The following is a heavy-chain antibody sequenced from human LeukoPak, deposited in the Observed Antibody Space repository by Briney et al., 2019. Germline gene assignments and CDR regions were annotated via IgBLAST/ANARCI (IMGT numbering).Heavy chain of an antibody. CDR2: INTNTGNP. CDR3: ASSPHFGYGTYNWFDP. V-gene: IGHV7-4-1*02. Sequence: ASVKVSCKASGYTFTSYAMNWVRQAPGQGLEWMGWINTNTGNPTYAQGFTGRFVFSLDTSVSTAYLQISSLKAEDTAVYYCASSPHFGYGTYNWFDPWGQGTLVTVSS. J-gene: IGHJ5*02. D-gene: IGHD1-1*01. CDR1: GYTFTSYA.